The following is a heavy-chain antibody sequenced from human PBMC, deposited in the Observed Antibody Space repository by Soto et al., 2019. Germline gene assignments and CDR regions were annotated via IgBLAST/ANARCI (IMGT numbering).Heavy chain of an antibody. D-gene: IGHD5-12*01. V-gene: IGHV4-59*01. CDR2: IYYSGST. J-gene: IGHJ6*03. Sequence: SETLSLTCTVSGGSISSYYWSWIRQPTGKGLEWIGYIYYSGSTNYNPSLKSRVTISVDTSKNQFSLKLSSVTAADTAVYYCARDLASGYDLYYYYYMDVWGKGTTVTVSS. CDR3: ARDLASGYDLYYYYYMDV. CDR1: GGSISSYY.